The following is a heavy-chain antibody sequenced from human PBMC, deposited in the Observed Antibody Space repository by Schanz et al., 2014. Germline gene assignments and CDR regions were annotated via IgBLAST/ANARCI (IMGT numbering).Heavy chain of an antibody. D-gene: IGHD3-10*01. CDR1: GLTVSSNY. CDR3: AKEGTVVSGSPRDY. Sequence: EVQLVESGGGLVQPGGSLRLSCVASGLTVSSNYMTWVRQAPGKGLEWVSSISAGGTNTYYADSVKGRFTLSRDNSKNTLYLQMNSLIVEDTAVYYCAKEGTVVSGSPRDYWGQGTLVTVSS. CDR2: ISAGGTNT. V-gene: IGHV3-23*04. J-gene: IGHJ4*02.